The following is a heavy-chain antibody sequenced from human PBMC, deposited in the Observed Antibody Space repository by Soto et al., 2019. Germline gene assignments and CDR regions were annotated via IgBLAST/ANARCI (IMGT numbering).Heavy chain of an antibody. J-gene: IGHJ3*02. CDR2: ISSSSSYI. D-gene: IGHD3-3*01. V-gene: IGHV3-21*01. CDR1: GFTFSSCS. Sequence: PGRSIRLSCSASGFTFSSCSMNWISQAPGKRLEWISSISSSSSYIYYADAVKGRFTISIDNAKNSLDLQMNILIAQDMAVYYCARGVKIFGVVSNHDAFDIWGQGTMVTVSS. CDR3: ARGVKIFGVVSNHDAFDI.